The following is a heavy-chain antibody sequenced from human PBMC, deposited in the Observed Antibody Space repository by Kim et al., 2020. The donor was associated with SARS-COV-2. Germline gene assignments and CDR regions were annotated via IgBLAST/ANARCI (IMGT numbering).Heavy chain of an antibody. CDR2: IYYSGST. CDR3: AREGAAMGIDY. J-gene: IGHJ4*02. Sequence: SETLSLTCTVSGGSISSGGYYWSWIRQHPGKGLEWIGYIYYSGSTYYNPSLKSRVTISVDTSKNQFSLKLSSVTAADTAVYYCAREGAAMGIDYWGQGTLVTVSS. D-gene: IGHD5-18*01. CDR1: GGSISSGGYY. V-gene: IGHV4-31*03.